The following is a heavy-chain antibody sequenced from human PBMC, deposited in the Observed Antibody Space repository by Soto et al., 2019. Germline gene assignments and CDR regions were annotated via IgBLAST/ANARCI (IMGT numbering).Heavy chain of an antibody. CDR2: IFSGGYT. V-gene: IGHV3-53*01. D-gene: IGHD3-3*01. Sequence: LRLSCAASGFNVTSNYMSWVRQAPGKGLEWVSVIFSGGYTYYADSVKGRFTISRDNSKNTLYLQMNSLRAEDTAVYYCARERVTIFGGHFYYYGMDVWGQGTTVTVSS. CDR1: GFNVTSNY. CDR3: ARERVTIFGGHFYYYGMDV. J-gene: IGHJ6*02.